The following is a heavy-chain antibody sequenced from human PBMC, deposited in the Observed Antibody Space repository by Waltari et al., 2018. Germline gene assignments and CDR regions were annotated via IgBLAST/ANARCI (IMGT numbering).Heavy chain of an antibody. D-gene: IGHD3-16*02. CDR1: GYSISSGYY. V-gene: IGHV4-38-2*01. CDR2: IYHSGST. CDR3: ATPRGYRSLTEYFDY. Sequence: QVQLQESGPGLVKPSETLSLTCAVSGYSISSGYYWGWLRQPPGKGLEWIGSIYHSGSTYYNPSLKSRVTISVDTSKNQFSLKLSSVTAADTAVYYCATPRGYRSLTEYFDYWGQGTLVTVSS. J-gene: IGHJ4*02.